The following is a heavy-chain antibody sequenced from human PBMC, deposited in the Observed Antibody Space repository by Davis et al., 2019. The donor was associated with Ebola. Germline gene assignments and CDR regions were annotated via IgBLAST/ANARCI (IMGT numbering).Heavy chain of an antibody. V-gene: IGHV1-69*13. CDR1: GDTFSKYP. D-gene: IGHD4-17*01. CDR3: ATDPGAY. Sequence: SVKVSCKASGDTFSKYPISWVRQAPGQGLEWMGTIIPIFGSPNYAQKFQGRVTITADHSTTTIYMELSTLRSEDTAFYYCATDPGAYWGQGTLVTVSS. CDR2: IIPIFGSP. J-gene: IGHJ4*02.